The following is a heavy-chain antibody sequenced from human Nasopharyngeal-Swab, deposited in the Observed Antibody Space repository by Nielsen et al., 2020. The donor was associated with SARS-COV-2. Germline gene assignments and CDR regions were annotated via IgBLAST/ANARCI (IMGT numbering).Heavy chain of an antibody. V-gene: IGHV4-31*03. CDR3: ASAGSGWYYFDY. CDR2: IYYSGST. D-gene: IGHD6-19*01. CDR1: GGSISSGGYY. J-gene: IGHJ4*02. Sequence: SETLSLTCTVSGGSISSGGYYWSWIRQHPGKGLEWIGYIYYSGSTYYNPSLKSRVTISVDTSKNQFSLKLSSVTAADTAVYYCASAGSGWYYFDYWGQGTLVTVSS.